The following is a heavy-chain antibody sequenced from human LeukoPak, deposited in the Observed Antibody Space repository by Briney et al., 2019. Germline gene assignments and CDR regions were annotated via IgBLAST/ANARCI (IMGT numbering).Heavy chain of an antibody. CDR2: IKSKTDGGTI. Sequence: PGGSLRLSCAASGFTFSNSWMIWVRQAPGKGLEWVGRIKSKTDGGTIDYAAPVKGRFSISRGDSKDTMYLQMNSLKSDDTAVYYCATHIPWDIWGPGTMVTVSS. CDR3: ATHIPWDI. V-gene: IGHV3-15*01. D-gene: IGHD2-21*01. CDR1: GFTFSNSW. J-gene: IGHJ3*02.